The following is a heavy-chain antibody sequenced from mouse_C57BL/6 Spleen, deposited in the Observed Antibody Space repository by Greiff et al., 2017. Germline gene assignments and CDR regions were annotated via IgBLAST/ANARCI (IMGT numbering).Heavy chain of an antibody. CDR2: IYPGSGST. V-gene: IGHV1-55*01. Sequence: VQLQQPGAELVKPGASVKMSCKASGYTFTSYWITWVKQRPGQGLEWIGDIYPGSGSTNYNEKFKSKATLTVDTSSSTAYMQLSSLTSEDSAVYYCARSAGSAVEAPGAMDYWGQGTSVTVSS. CDR3: ARSAGSAVEAPGAMDY. D-gene: IGHD1-1*01. CDR1: GYTFTSYW. J-gene: IGHJ4*01.